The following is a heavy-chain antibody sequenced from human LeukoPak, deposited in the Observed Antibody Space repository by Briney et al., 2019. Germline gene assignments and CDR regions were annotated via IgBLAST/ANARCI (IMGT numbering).Heavy chain of an antibody. Sequence: ASVKVSCKASGYTLTSYYMHWVRQAPGQGLEWMGIINPSGGSTSYAQKFQGRVTMTRDMSTNTVYMELSSLRSDDTAVYYCATSPTEGYYYMDVWGKGTTVTVSS. CDR2: INPSGGST. J-gene: IGHJ6*03. CDR1: GYTLTSYY. D-gene: IGHD4-17*01. V-gene: IGHV1-46*01. CDR3: ATSPTEGYYYMDV.